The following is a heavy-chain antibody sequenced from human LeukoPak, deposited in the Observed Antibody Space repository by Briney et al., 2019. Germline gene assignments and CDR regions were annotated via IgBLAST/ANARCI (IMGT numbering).Heavy chain of an antibody. CDR1: GFTFSSYW. Sequence: GGSLRLSCAASGFTFSSYWMSWVRQAPGKGLEWVANIKQDGSEKHYVDSVKGRFTISRDNAKNSLYLQMNSLRAEDTAVYYCAAYYYDSSGYYDYWGQGTLVTVSS. CDR3: AAYYYDSSGYYDY. CDR2: IKQDGSEK. D-gene: IGHD3-22*01. V-gene: IGHV3-7*01. J-gene: IGHJ4*02.